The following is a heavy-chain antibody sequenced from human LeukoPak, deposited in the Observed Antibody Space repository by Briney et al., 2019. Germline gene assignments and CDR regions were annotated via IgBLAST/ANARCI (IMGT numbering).Heavy chain of an antibody. V-gene: IGHV3-23*01. CDR2: ISGSGGST. D-gene: IGHD3-10*01. CDR1: GFTFSSYA. CDR3: AKDGMGSMNYYYYCMDV. J-gene: IGHJ6*02. Sequence: GGSLRLSCAASGFTFSSYAMSWVRHAPGEGLEWVSAISGSGGSTYYADSVKGRFTISSDNSKNTLNLQMKSLRAEDTAVYFCAKDGMGSMNYYYYCMDVWGQGTTVTVSS.